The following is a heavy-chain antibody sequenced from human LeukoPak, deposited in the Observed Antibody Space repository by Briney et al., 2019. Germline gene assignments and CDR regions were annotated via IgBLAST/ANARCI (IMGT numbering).Heavy chain of an antibody. CDR2: IYYSGST. D-gene: IGHD5-24*01. V-gene: IGHV4-39*01. J-gene: IGHJ4*02. CDR3: ARPAVEMATIPLDY. CDR1: NGSISSSSYY. Sequence: SETLSLTCTVSNGSISSSSYYWGWIRQPPGKGLEWIGSIYYSGSTYYNPSLKSRVTISVDTSKNQFSLKLSSVTAADTAVYYCARPAVEMATIPLDYWGQGTLVTVSS.